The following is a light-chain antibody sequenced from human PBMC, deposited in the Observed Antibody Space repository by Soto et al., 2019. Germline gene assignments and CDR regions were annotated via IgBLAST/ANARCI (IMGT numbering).Light chain of an antibody. V-gene: IGLV2-14*01. CDR1: SSDVGGYNY. CDR3: SSYTSSSSWV. Sequence: QSALTQPASVSGSPGQSITISCTGTSSDVGGYNYVSWYQQHPGKAPKVMIYDVSNRPSGVSNRFSGSKSGNTASLTISGLQADDEADYFCSSYTSSSSWVFGGGTKLTVL. J-gene: IGLJ3*02. CDR2: DVS.